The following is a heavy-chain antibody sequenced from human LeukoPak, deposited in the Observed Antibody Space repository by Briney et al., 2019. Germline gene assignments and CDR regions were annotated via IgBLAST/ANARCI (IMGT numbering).Heavy chain of an antibody. CDR2: INHSGST. Sequence: SETLSLTCAVYGGSFSGYYWSWIRQPPGKGLELIGEINHSGSTNYNPSLKSRVTISVDTSKNQFSLKLSSVTAADTAVYYCARWNFDYWGQGTLVTVSS. J-gene: IGHJ4*02. CDR3: ARWNFDY. V-gene: IGHV4-34*01. CDR1: GGSFSGYY.